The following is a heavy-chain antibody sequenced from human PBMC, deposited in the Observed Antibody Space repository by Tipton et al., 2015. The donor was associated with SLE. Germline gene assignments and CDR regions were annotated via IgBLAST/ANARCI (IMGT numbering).Heavy chain of an antibody. CDR2: IYHSGST. Sequence: TLSLTCTVSRGSMRSSSHYWGWIRQPPGKGLEWIGYIYHSGSTYYNPSLKSRVTISVDRSKNQFSLKLSSVTAADTAVYYCARGGAEETVTRGSAFDIWGQGTMVTVSS. V-gene: IGHV4-30-2*01. CDR3: ARGGAEETVTRGSAFDI. CDR1: RGSMRSSSHY. J-gene: IGHJ3*02. D-gene: IGHD4-17*01.